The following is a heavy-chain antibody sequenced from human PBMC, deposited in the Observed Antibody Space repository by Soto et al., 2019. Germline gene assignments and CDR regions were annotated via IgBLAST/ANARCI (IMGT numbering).Heavy chain of an antibody. V-gene: IGHV3-64*04. Sequence: GGSLRLSCAASVFTFSSYAMHWVRQAPGKGLEYVSAISSNGGNKYYANSVKGRFTISRDNSKNTLYLQMNSLRAEDTAVYYCARAMVRGVHYFDYWGQGTLVTVSS. J-gene: IGHJ4*02. D-gene: IGHD3-10*01. CDR1: VFTFSSYA. CDR2: ISSNGGNK. CDR3: ARAMVRGVHYFDY.